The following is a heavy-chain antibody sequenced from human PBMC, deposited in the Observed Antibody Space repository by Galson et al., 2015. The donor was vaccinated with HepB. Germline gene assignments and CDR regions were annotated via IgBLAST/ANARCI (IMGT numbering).Heavy chain of an antibody. CDR2: INQDGSEK. CDR3: ARDARHRPILSDP. Sequence: SLRLSCADSQLVLGDYWMSWVRQAPGKGLEWVACINQDGSEKNCVDSVKGRFTISRDNARNSLFLQMNTLRVEDTAVYYCARDARHRPILSDPWGQGTLVTVSS. CDR1: QLVLGDYW. V-gene: IGHV3-7*03. D-gene: IGHD3-3*01. J-gene: IGHJ5*02.